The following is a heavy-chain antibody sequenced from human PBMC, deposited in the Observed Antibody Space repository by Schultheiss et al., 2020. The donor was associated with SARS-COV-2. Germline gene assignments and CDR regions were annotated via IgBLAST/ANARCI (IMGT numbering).Heavy chain of an antibody. D-gene: IGHD5-18*01. CDR2: INQDGSEK. J-gene: IGHJ5*02. CDR3: ARGGGHNSGYEGGGWFHP. Sequence: GGSLRLSCAASGFTFSDYYMSWIRQAPGKGLEWLANINQDGSEKYYADSVKGRFTISRDNAEYSAHLQMNSLGAEDTAVYFCARGGGHNSGYEGGGWFHPWGQGTLVTVSS. V-gene: IGHV3-7*04. CDR1: GFTFSDYY.